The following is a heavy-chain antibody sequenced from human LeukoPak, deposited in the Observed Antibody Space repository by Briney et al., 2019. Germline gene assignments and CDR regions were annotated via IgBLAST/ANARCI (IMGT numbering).Heavy chain of an antibody. CDR2: MNPNSGNR. CDR3: ASSEGHPFTIFGSDY. V-gene: IGHV1-8*01. CDR1: GYTFTTYD. Sequence: ASVKVSCKASGYTFTTYDINWVRQATGQGLEWMGWMNPNSGNRGYAQKFQGRVTMTRDTSISTAYMELSSLRSEDTAVYYCASSEGHPFTIFGSDYWGQGTLVTVSS. D-gene: IGHD3-3*01. J-gene: IGHJ4*02.